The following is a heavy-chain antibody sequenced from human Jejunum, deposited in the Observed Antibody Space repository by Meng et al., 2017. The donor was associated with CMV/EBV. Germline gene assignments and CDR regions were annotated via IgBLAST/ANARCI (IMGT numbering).Heavy chain of an antibody. V-gene: IGHV6-1*01. CDR2: TYYRSKWYN. Sequence: RVARKKVAWNWIRQSPSRGLEWLGRTYYRSKWYNDYAVSVKSRITIDPDTSKNQFSLQLNSVTPEDTAVYYCARALAMAGDIIDCWGQGTLVTVSS. CDR1: RVARKKVA. D-gene: IGHD6-19*01. CDR3: ARALAMAGDIIDC. J-gene: IGHJ4*02.